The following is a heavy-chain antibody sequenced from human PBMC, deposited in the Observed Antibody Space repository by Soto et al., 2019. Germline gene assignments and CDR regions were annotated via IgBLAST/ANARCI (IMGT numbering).Heavy chain of an antibody. J-gene: IGHJ6*02. V-gene: IGHV4-30-4*08. CDR1: GGSISGDYYH. Sequence: QVQLQQSGPGLVKPSQTLSLTCTVSGGSISGDYYHWTWIRQSPGKGLEWIGYVFHSGSVLYNPSLKSRLNISVDTSKNQFSLRLRSVTAADTAVYFCVREDDGGDRDYYGLDVWGQGTTVTVSS. CDR3: VREDDGGDRDYYGLDV. CDR2: VFHSGSV. D-gene: IGHD2-21*02.